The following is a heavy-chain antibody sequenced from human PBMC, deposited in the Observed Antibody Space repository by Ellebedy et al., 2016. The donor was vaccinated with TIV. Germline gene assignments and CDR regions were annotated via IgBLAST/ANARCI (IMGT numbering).Heavy chain of an antibody. Sequence: GGSLRLXXAASGFTFSSYAMSWVRQAPGKGLEWVSAISGSGGSTYYADSVKGRFTISRDNSKNTLYLQMNSLRAEDTAVYYCARDSDDMIVVVPAATNYYYGMDVWGQGTTVTVSS. J-gene: IGHJ6*02. CDR2: ISGSGGST. CDR3: ARDSDDMIVVVPAATNYYYGMDV. CDR1: GFTFSSYA. D-gene: IGHD2-2*01. V-gene: IGHV3-23*01.